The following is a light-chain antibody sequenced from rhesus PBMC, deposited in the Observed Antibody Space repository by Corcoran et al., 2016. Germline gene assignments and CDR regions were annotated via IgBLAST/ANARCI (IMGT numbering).Light chain of an antibody. V-gene: IGLV2-32*02. CDR2: EVS. CDR1: SSDIGGYNY. J-gene: IGLJ6*01. Sequence: QAALTQPRSVSGSPGQSVTISCTGTSSDIGGYNYVAWYQQHPGTAPKLMISEVSKRPSGVSDRFSGSKSGNTASLTISGLQAADEADYYCSSYAATDTFVFGSGTKLTVF. CDR3: SSYAATDTFV.